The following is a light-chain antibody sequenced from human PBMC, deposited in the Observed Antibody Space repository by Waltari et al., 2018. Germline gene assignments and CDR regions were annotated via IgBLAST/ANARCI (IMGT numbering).Light chain of an antibody. J-gene: IGKJ1*01. CDR1: QSVLFSSSNKNY. CDR2: WSS. V-gene: IGKV4-1*01. CDR3: QQYYSGRT. Sequence: DIVMTQSPDSLAVSLGERATINCKSSQSVLFSSSNKNYLAWYQQKPGQPPKLLIYWSSTRESGVPDRFSGSGSGRDFTLTISSLQAEVVAVYYCQQYYSGRTFGQGTKVEIK.